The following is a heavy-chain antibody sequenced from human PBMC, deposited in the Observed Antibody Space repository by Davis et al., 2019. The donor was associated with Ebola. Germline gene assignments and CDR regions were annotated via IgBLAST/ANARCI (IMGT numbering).Heavy chain of an antibody. J-gene: IGHJ6*04. V-gene: IGHV4-59*08. D-gene: IGHD2-2*02. CDR2: IYHSGST. Sequence: SETLSLTCTVSGGSINFYYWTWIRQPPGKGLEWVGYIYHSGSTTYNPSLKSRVTISVDTSKNQFSLKLSSVTAADTAVYYCARLNTPYYYYGMDVWGKGTTVTVSS. CDR3: ARLNTPYYYYGMDV. CDR1: GGSINFYY.